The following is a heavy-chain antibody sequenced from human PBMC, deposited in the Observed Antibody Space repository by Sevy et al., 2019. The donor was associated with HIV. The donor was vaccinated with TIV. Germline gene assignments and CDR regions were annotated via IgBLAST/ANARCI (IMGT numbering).Heavy chain of an antibody. CDR2: IKGDGSQT. J-gene: IGHJ4*02. Sequence: GGSLRLSCAASGFIFSNYWMTWVRQAPGKGLEWVANIKGDGSQTAYADSVRGRCTISRDNAKNSLYLQINNLSPEDTALYYCARDTGNFYVDYWGQGTLVTVSS. CDR3: ARDTGNFYVDY. V-gene: IGHV3-7*01. D-gene: IGHD1-1*01. CDR1: GFIFSNYW.